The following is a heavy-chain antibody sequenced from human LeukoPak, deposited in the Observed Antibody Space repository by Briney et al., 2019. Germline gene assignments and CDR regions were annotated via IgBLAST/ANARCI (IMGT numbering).Heavy chain of an antibody. CDR1: GYTITGYY. CDR3: ARADTMLVYFDY. CDR2: VNPNSGGT. Sequence: ASVKVSCKASGYTITGYYIHWVRQAPGQGLEWMGWVNPNSGGTIYAQKFQDRVTMTRDMSISTVYMELSRLRSDDTAIYYCARADTMLVYFDYWGQGTLVTVSS. J-gene: IGHJ4*02. D-gene: IGHD3-22*01. V-gene: IGHV1-2*02.